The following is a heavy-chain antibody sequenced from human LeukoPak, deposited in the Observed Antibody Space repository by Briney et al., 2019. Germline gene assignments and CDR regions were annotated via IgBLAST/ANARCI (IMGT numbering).Heavy chain of an antibody. CDR1: GFIFEKYA. D-gene: IGHD1-26*01. CDR2: ISYNGGVV. J-gene: IGHJ5*02. CDR3: AREAQVGGALQS. Sequence: GGSLRLSCAASGFIFEKYAMHWVRLLPGKGLEWVSGISYNGGVVASMDSVKGRFTISRDNAKNSLYLQMTSLRAEDTAVYYCAREAQVGGALQSWGQGTLVTVSS. V-gene: IGHV3-9*01.